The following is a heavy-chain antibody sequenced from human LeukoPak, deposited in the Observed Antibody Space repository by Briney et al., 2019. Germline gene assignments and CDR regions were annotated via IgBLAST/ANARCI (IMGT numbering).Heavy chain of an antibody. CDR3: TGFQWLRTTSNCYRCGMYI. Sequence: SVKVSCKASGCTFSSYAISWVRQAPGRGLEWMGRIIHTIGIADYAQKMQGIVTITADKSTNTAHMERSILRSEDTAEYCGTGFQWLRTTSNCYRCGMYIWVQGTAVTVSS. V-gene: IGHV1-69*04. J-gene: IGHJ6*02. CDR2: IIHTIGIA. D-gene: IGHD5-12*01. CDR1: GCTFSSYA.